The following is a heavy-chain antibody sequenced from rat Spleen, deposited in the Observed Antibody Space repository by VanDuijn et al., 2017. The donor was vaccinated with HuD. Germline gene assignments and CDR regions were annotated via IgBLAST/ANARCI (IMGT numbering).Heavy chain of an antibody. D-gene: IGHD1-2*01. V-gene: IGHV3-1*01. J-gene: IGHJ4*01. Sequence: EVQLQESGPALVKPSQSLSLTCSVTGYSITSNFWGWIRKFPGNKMEWMGFITYSGTTTYNPSLKSRISITLDTSKNQFFLQLNSVTTEDTATYYCARGGSSYIYRYVMDAWGQGASVTVSS. CDR1: GYSITSNF. CDR3: ARGGSSYIYRYVMDA. CDR2: ITYSGTT.